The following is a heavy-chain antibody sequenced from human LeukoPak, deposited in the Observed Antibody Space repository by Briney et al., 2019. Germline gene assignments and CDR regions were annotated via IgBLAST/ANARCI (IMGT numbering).Heavy chain of an antibody. V-gene: IGHV3-23*01. CDR3: AKSFRSTSLDY. CDR2: ISGSPDST. J-gene: IGHJ4*02. CDR1: GFTFSIYA. D-gene: IGHD2-2*01. Sequence: GGSLRLSCAASGFTFSIYAMSWVRQAPGKGLEWVSSISGSPDSTYYADSVKGRFTISRDNSKNTLYLQMNSLRPEDTAVYYCAKSFRSTSLDYWGQGTLVTVSS.